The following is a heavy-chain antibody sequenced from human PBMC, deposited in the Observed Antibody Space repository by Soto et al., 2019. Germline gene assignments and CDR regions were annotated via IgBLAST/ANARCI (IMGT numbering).Heavy chain of an antibody. CDR3: ASFIAAAGMDAFDI. CDR1: GYSFTSYW. V-gene: IGHV5-10-1*01. J-gene: IGHJ3*02. D-gene: IGHD6-13*01. Sequence: GESLKISCKGSGYSFTSYWISWVRQMPGKGLEWMGRIDPSDSYTNYSPSFQGHVTISADKSISTAYLQWSSLKALDTAMYYCASFIAAAGMDAFDIWGQGTMVTVSS. CDR2: IDPSDSYT.